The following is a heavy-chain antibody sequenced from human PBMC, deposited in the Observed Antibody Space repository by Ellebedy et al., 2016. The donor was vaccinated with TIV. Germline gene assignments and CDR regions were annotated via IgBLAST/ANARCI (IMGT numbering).Heavy chain of an antibody. D-gene: IGHD6-6*01. CDR2: VVLGSGNT. V-gene: IGHV1-58*01. Sequence: ASVKVSCKASGFTFSSSAVQWVRQARGQPLEWIGWVVLGSGNTNYAPKFQERVTITRDVSTSTVYMELSSLKSEDTGVYYCAADPEYSSSSWFDYWGQGTLVTVSS. CDR1: GFTFSSSA. CDR3: AADPEYSSSSWFDY. J-gene: IGHJ4*02.